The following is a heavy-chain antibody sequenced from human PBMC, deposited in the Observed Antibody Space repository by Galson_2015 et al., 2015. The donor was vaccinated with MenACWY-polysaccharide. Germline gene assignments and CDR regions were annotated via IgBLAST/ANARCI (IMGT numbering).Heavy chain of an antibody. CDR3: ARDRAGDNYTPDAFDI. V-gene: IGHV3-48*01. CDR1: GFTFSSYS. J-gene: IGHJ3*02. Sequence: SLRLSCAASGFTFSSYSMNWVRQAPGKGLEWVSYISSSSSTTYYADSVKGRFTISRGNAKNSLYLQMNSLRAEDTAVYCCARDRAGDNYTPDAFDIWGQGTMVTVSS. D-gene: IGHD5-24*01. CDR2: ISSSSSTT.